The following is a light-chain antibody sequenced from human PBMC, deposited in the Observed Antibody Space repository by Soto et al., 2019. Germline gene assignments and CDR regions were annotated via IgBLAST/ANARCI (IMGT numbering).Light chain of an antibody. V-gene: IGKV3-15*01. J-gene: IGKJ1*01. CDR2: GAF. Sequence: EIVMTQSPVTLSVSPGERVTLSCRASQSVSSNLAWYQQKPGQAPSLLIYGAFTRATGIPARFSGTGSGTEFTLTISSLQPEDFATYFCQKLNAYPPWTFGQGTKVDIK. CDR1: QSVSSN. CDR3: QKLNAYPPWT.